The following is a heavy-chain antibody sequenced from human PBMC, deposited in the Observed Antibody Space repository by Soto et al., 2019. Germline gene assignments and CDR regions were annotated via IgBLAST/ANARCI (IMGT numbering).Heavy chain of an antibody. CDR1: GGSISSGGYY. V-gene: IGHV4-31*03. D-gene: IGHD3-10*01. J-gene: IGHJ4*02. CDR3: ARVDSFGFGEYYFDY. CDR2: IYYSGST. Sequence: SETLSLTCTVSGGSISSGGYYWSWIRQHPGKGLEWIGYIYYSGSTYYNPSLKSRVTISVDTSKNQFSLKLSSVTAADTAVYYCARVDSFGFGEYYFDYWGQGTLVTVSS.